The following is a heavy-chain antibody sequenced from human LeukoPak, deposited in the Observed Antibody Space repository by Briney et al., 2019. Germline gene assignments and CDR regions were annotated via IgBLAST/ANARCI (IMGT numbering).Heavy chain of an antibody. CDR3: ARVVGVLWLDYMDV. D-gene: IGHD3-10*01. J-gene: IGHJ6*03. V-gene: IGHV4-4*07. CDR1: GGSISSHY. Sequence: SETLSLTCSVSGGSISSHYWSWIRQPAGKGLEWIGRIYTSGTPNYKPSLKSRVTMSLDTSKNQFSLKLSSVTAADTAVYYCARVVGVLWLDYMDVWGKGTTVTISS. CDR2: IYTSGTP.